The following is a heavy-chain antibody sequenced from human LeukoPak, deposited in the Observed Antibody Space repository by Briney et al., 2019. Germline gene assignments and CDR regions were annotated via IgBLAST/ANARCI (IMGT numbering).Heavy chain of an antibody. CDR2: IYYSGST. V-gene: IGHV4-39*07. J-gene: IGHJ4*02. CDR3: ARVRYYFDGIGNNAYYFDL. D-gene: IGHD3-9*01. CDR1: GGSISSSSYY. Sequence: SETLSLTCTVSGGSISSSSYYWGWIRQPPGKGLEWIGSIYYSGSTYYNPSLKSRVTISVDTSKNQFSLKLSSVTAADTAVYYCARVRYYFDGIGNNAYYFDLWGQGTPVTVSS.